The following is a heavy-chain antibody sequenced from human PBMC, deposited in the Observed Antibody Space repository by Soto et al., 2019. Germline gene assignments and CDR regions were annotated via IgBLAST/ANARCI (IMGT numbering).Heavy chain of an antibody. CDR3: AKELPLYCSSTNCYEGFDY. V-gene: IGHV3-23*01. Sequence: SLRLSCAASGFTFSSYAMSWVRQAPGKGLEWVSAISGSGGSTYYADSVKGRFTISRDNSKNTLYLQMNSLRAEDTAVYYCAKELPLYCSSTNCYEGFDYWGQGTLVTVSS. D-gene: IGHD2-2*01. J-gene: IGHJ4*02. CDR2: ISGSGGST. CDR1: GFTFSSYA.